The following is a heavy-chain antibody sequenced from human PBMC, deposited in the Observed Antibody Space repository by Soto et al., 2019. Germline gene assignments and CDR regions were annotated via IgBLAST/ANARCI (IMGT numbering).Heavy chain of an antibody. CDR2: INPSGGST. J-gene: IGHJ4*02. D-gene: IGHD2-15*01. Sequence: VSVKVSCKASGYTFTSYYMHWVRQAPGQGLEWMGIINPSGGSTSYAQKFQGRVTMTRDTSTSTVYMELSSLRSEDTAVYYCARDLGYCSGGSCYEGDYWGQGTLVTVSS. CDR3: ARDLGYCSGGSCYEGDY. CDR1: GYTFTSYY. V-gene: IGHV1-46*03.